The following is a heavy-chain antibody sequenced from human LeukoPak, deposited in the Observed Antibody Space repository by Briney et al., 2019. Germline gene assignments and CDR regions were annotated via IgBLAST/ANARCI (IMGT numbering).Heavy chain of an antibody. J-gene: IGHJ4*02. Sequence: SETLSLTCTVSGGSISSYYWSWIRQPPVKGLEWIGYIYYSGSTNYNPSLKSRVTISVDTSKNQFSLKLSSVTAADTAVYYCARTLSYGLLVDYWGQGTLVTVSS. CDR3: ARTLSYGLLVDY. CDR1: GGSISSYY. CDR2: IYYSGST. V-gene: IGHV4-59*01. D-gene: IGHD1-26*01.